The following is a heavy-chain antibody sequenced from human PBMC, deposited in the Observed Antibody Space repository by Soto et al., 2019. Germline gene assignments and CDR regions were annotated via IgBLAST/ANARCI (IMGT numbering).Heavy chain of an antibody. V-gene: IGHV3-30*18. Sequence: QVQLVESGGGVVQPGRSLRLSCAASGFTFSSYGMHWVRQAPGKGLEWVAVISYDGSNKYYADSVKGRFTISRDNSKNTLYLQMNILRAEDTAAYYCAKGVSGCYPYYFDYWGQGTLVTVSS. J-gene: IGHJ4*02. CDR1: GFTFSSYG. CDR3: AKGVSGCYPYYFDY. CDR2: ISYDGSNK. D-gene: IGHD3-16*02.